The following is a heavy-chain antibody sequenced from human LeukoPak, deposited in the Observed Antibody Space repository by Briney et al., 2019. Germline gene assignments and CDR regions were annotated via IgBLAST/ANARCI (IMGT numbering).Heavy chain of an antibody. Sequence: PGGSLRLSCAASGFRFSDYYMSWLRQAPGKGLEWVSHISSSGSTIYCADSVKGRFTISRDNAKSSLYLQMNSLRAEDTAVYYCARCGGRGYSYGYPSYYYYMDVWGKGTTVTVSS. CDR2: ISSSGSTI. J-gene: IGHJ6*03. D-gene: IGHD5-18*01. CDR1: GFRFSDYY. V-gene: IGHV3-11*04. CDR3: ARCGGRGYSYGYPSYYYYMDV.